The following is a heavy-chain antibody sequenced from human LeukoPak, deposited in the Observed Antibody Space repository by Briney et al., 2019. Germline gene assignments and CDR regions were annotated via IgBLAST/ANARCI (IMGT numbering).Heavy chain of an antibody. CDR3: AKDIYDILTCCFDY. J-gene: IGHJ4*02. D-gene: IGHD3-9*01. CDR2: ISWNSGSI. Sequence: PGRSLRLSCAASGFTFDDYAMHWVRQAPGKGLEWVSGISWNSGSIGYADSVKGRFTISRDNAKNSLYLQMNSLRAEDTALYYCAKDIYDILTCCFDYWGQGTLVTVAS. V-gene: IGHV3-9*01. CDR1: GFTFDDYA.